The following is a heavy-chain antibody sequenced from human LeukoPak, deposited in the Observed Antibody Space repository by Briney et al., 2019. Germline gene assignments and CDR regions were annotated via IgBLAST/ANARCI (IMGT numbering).Heavy chain of an antibody. CDR2: IYSGGST. CDR1: GFTVSSNY. V-gene: IGHV3-66*01. Sequence: PGGSLRLSCAASGFTVSSNYMSWVRQAPGKGLEWVSVIYSGGSTYYADSVKGRFTISRDNSKNTLYFQMNSLRAEDTAVYYCARDRYCSSTSCYFGYFGYWGQGTLVTVSS. CDR3: ARDRYCSSTSCYFGYFGY. J-gene: IGHJ4*02. D-gene: IGHD2-2*01.